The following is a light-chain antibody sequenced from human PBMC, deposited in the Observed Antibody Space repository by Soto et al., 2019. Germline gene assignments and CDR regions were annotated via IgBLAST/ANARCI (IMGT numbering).Light chain of an antibody. CDR3: QHYTNWPLT. CDR1: QSISSL. J-gene: IGKJ4*01. CDR2: KAS. V-gene: IGKV1-5*03. Sequence: DIQMTQSPSTLSASVGDRVTITCRASQSISSLLAWYQQKPGKAPKLLIYKASSLESGVPSGFSGSGSGTEFTLTISSLQSEDFAVYYCQHYTNWPLTFGGGTKVEIK.